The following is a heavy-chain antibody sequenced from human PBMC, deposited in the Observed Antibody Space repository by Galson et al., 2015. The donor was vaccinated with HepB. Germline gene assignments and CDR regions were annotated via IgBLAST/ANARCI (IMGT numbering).Heavy chain of an antibody. D-gene: IGHD4-11*01. J-gene: IGHJ4*02. CDR2: TYNGDT. CDR3: ARDVDYMLDC. V-gene: IGHV1-18*01. CDR1: DYSFNTYG. Sequence: SVKVSCKASDYSFNTYGVSWVRQAPGQGLEWVGWTYNGDTYYAQKVQGRVTLTTDTSTRTTYMELRSLTSDDTAVYYCARDVDYMLDCWGQGTLVTVSS.